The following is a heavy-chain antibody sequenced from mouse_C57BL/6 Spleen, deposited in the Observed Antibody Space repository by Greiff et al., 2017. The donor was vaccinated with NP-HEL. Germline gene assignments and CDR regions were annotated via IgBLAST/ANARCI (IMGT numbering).Heavy chain of an antibody. D-gene: IGHD2-4*01. CDR3: ARSEVNDDYDRGYAMDY. CDR2: INPNYGTT. J-gene: IGHJ4*01. CDR1: GYSFTDYN. Sequence: VQLQQSGPELVKPGASEKISCKASGYSFTDYNMNWVKQSNGKSLEWIGVINPNYGTTSYNQKFKGKATLTVDQSSSTAYMQLNSLTSEDSAVYHCARSEVNDDYDRGYAMDYWGQGTSVTVSS. V-gene: IGHV1-39*01.